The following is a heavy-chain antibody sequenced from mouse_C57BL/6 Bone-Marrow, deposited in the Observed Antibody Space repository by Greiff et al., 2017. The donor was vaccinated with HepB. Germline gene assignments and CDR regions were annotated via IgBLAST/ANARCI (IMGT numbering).Heavy chain of an antibody. D-gene: IGHD1-1*01. CDR2: IDPSDSYT. V-gene: IGHV1-69*01. CDR3: VKMSATGAMDY. CDR1: GYTFTSYW. Sequence: QVQLKQPGAELVMPGASVKLSCKASGYTFTSYWMHWVKQRPGQGLEWIGEIDPSDSYTNYNQKFKGKSTLTVDKSSSTAYMQLSCLTSEDSAVYYCVKMSATGAMDYWGQGTSVTVSS. J-gene: IGHJ4*01.